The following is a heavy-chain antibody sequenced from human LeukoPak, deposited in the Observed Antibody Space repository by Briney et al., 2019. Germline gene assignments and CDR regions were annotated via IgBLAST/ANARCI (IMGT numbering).Heavy chain of an antibody. CDR1: GFTFSSYA. J-gene: IGHJ1*01. Sequence: GGSLRLSCAASGFTFSSYAMHWVRQAPGKGLEWVAVISYDGSNKYYADSVKGRFTISRDNSKNTLYLQMNSLRAEDTAVYYCARDESSSAPQYFQHWGQGTLVTVSS. V-gene: IGHV3-30-3*01. D-gene: IGHD6-6*01. CDR2: ISYDGSNK. CDR3: ARDESSSAPQYFQH.